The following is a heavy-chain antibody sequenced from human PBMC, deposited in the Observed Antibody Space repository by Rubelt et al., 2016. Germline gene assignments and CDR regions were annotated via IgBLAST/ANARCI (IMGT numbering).Heavy chain of an antibody. CDR2: INAGNGNT. D-gene: IGHD6-13*01. Sequence: MHWVRQAPGQRLEWMGWINAGNGNTKYSQKFQGRVTITRDTSASTAYMELSSLRSEDTAVYYCATIGGSRPTLEFDYWGQGTLVTVSS. CDR3: ATIGGSRPTLEFDY. J-gene: IGHJ4*02. V-gene: IGHV1-3*01.